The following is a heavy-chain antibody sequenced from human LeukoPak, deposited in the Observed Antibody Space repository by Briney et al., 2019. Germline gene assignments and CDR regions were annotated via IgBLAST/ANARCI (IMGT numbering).Heavy chain of an antibody. Sequence: ASVKVSCKASGYTFTGYYMHWVRQAPGQGLEWMGWINPNSGGTNYAQKFQGRVTMTSDTSISTAYMELSKLRSDDTAVYYCARDASYGYSSSWFDPWGQGTLVTVSS. CDR1: GYTFTGYY. D-gene: IGHD5-18*01. V-gene: IGHV1-2*02. CDR2: INPNSGGT. J-gene: IGHJ5*02. CDR3: ARDASYGYSSSWFDP.